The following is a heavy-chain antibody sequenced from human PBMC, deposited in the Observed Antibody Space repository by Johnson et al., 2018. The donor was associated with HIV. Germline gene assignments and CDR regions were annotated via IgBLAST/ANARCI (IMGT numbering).Heavy chain of an antibody. CDR1: GFTFSSYV. CDR3: AKEDQVRGYSGYVDAFDI. D-gene: IGHD5-12*01. CDR2: ISYDGSNK. Sequence: QVQLVESGGGVVQPGRSLRLSCAASGFTFSSYVMHWVRQAPGKGLEWVAVISYDGSNKYYADSVKGRFSISRDNSKNTLHLQMNSLRAEDTAVYYCAKEDQVRGYSGYVDAFDIWGQGTMVTVSS. J-gene: IGHJ3*02. V-gene: IGHV3-30-3*01.